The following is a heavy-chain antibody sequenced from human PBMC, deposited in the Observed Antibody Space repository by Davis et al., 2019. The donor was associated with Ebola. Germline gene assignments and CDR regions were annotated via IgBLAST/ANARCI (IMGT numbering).Heavy chain of an antibody. CDR3: ARDGGTWWFDP. D-gene: IGHD3-16*01. V-gene: IGHV1-18*04. J-gene: IGHJ5*02. CDR1: GYTFTSYS. Sequence: PSVKVSCKASGYTFTSYSITWVRQAPGQGLEWMGWINTYNGYTDYAQKLQGRVTMTTDTSTSTVYMDLRSLSSDDTAVYYCARDGGTWWFDPWGQGTLVTVSS. CDR2: INTYNGYT.